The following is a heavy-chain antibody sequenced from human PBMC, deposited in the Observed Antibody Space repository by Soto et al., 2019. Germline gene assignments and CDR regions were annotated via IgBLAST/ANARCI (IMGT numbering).Heavy chain of an antibody. Sequence: TLSLTCAVSGGSISSGGYSWSWIRQPPGKGLEWIGYIYHSGSTYYNPSLKSRVTISVDRSKNQFSLKLSSVTAADTAVYYCARADGEMATKSSQYFDYWGQGTLVTVSS. V-gene: IGHV4-30-2*01. CDR1: GGSISSGGYS. CDR2: IYHSGST. J-gene: IGHJ4*02. D-gene: IGHD5-12*01. CDR3: ARADGEMATKSSQYFDY.